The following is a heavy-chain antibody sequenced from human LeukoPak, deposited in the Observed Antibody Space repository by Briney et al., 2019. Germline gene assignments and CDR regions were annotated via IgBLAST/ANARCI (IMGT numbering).Heavy chain of an antibody. J-gene: IGHJ5*02. CDR1: GGSIRSSNW. D-gene: IGHD3-10*01. V-gene: IGHV4-4*02. Sequence: SGTLSLTCAVSGGSIRSSNWWSWVRQPPGKGLEWIGEIYHSGSTNYNPSLKSRVTISVDKSKNQLSLKLSSVTAADTAVYYCARGLYYYGSGSYYYMGNWFDPWGQGTLVTVSS. CDR3: ARGLYYYGSGSYYYMGNWFDP. CDR2: IYHSGST.